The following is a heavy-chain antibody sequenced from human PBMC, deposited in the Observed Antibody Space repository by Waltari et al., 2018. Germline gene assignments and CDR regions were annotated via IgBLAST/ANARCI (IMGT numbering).Heavy chain of an antibody. J-gene: IGHJ4*02. D-gene: IGHD5-12*01. Sequence: QLQLQESGPGLVKPSETLSLTCTVSRSSIRNNNYYWGWVRQHQGKGLEWIGSFYKSGTTYYNPSLKSRGTSAVDTSNNQFSLKLNSVTAADTAVYYCVRGYPDIVATISDYWGQGTLVIVSS. V-gene: IGHV4-39*07. CDR2: FYKSGTT. CDR3: VRGYPDIVATISDY. CDR1: RSSIRNNNYY.